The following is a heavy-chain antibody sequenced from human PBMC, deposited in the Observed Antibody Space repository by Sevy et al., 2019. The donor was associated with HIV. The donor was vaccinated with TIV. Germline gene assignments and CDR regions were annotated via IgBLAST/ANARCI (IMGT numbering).Heavy chain of an antibody. CDR3: ARAMGV. V-gene: IGHV3-7*01. CDR2: INQDGSEI. CDR1: GISISSHW. Sequence: GGSLRLSCVGSGISISSHWMNWVRQSPGKGLEWVANINQDGSEIYYVDPVKGRFTISRSNAKNSGYLQMHFLRVEDSGVYYCARAMGVWGQGTTVTVSS. J-gene: IGHJ6*02.